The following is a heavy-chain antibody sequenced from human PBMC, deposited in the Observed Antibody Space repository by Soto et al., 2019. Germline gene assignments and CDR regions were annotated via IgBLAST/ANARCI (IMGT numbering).Heavy chain of an antibody. V-gene: IGHV3-30*03. CDR1: GFTFSSYG. CDR3: ARDAEAYVNVMGTIRSGYYYHGLDV. D-gene: IGHD1-1*01. Sequence: QVQLVEPGGGVVQPGRSLRLSCVGSGFTFSSYGIHWVRQAPGKGLEWVAVVSYDGSGKYYADSVKGRFTISRDNSKNTLYLQMNTLGVEDTAVYHCARDAEAYVNVMGTIRSGYYYHGLDVWGQGTTVFVSS. CDR2: VSYDGSGK. J-gene: IGHJ6*02.